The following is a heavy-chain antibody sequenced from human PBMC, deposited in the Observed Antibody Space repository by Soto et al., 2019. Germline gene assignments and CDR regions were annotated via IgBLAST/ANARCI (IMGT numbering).Heavy chain of an antibody. J-gene: IGHJ6*02. V-gene: IGHV1-69*02. CDR2: IIPNLGIA. Sequence: SVKVSCKASGGTFSSYTISWVRQAPGQGLEWMGRIIPNLGIANYAQKFQGRVTLTTDTSTTTAYMELRSLRSNDTAVYYCAMVDVYVTPSPQDVWGQGTTVTVSS. CDR1: GGTFSSYT. CDR3: AMVDVYVTPSPQDV. D-gene: IGHD3-16*01.